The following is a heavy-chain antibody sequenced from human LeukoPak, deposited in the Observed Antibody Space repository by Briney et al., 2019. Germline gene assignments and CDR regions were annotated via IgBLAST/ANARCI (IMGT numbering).Heavy chain of an antibody. Sequence: ASVKVSCKASGYTFTSYYMHWVRQAPGQGLEWMGIIDPTGGSTTYAQKFQGRVTMTRDTSTSTVYMELSSLRSDDTAVYYCARTAARRFDYWGQGTLVTVSS. CDR1: GYTFTSYY. CDR2: IDPTGGST. J-gene: IGHJ4*02. D-gene: IGHD6-6*01. V-gene: IGHV1-46*01. CDR3: ARTAARRFDY.